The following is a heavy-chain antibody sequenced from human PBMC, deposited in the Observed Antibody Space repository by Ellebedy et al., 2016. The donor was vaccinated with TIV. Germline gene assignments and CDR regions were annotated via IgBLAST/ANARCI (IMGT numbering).Heavy chain of an antibody. CDR1: GISVTTYS. Sequence: GESLKISCAVSGISVTTYSMTWVRQAPGKGLEWVASISVSGSYFYYADSVKGRFTVSRDKAENSLYLQMSSLTDEDTAVYYCAVRMRAFDIWGQGTKVTVSS. J-gene: IGHJ3*02. V-gene: IGHV3-21*01. CDR3: AVRMRAFDI. D-gene: IGHD2-8*01. CDR2: ISVSGSYF.